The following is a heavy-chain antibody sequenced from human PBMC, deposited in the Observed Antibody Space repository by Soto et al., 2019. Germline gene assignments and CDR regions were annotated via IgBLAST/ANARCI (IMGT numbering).Heavy chain of an antibody. Sequence: PVGSLRLSCAASGFTFSNAWMNWVRQAPGKGLEWLSYISGASGTIYYADSMQGRFTISRDNAKNSLYLQMNSLRAEDTAMYYCARDGGYAYVMDVWGQGTPVAVSS. CDR1: GFTFSNAW. J-gene: IGHJ6*02. CDR2: ISGASGTI. CDR3: ARDGGYAYVMDV. V-gene: IGHV3-48*01. D-gene: IGHD2-15*01.